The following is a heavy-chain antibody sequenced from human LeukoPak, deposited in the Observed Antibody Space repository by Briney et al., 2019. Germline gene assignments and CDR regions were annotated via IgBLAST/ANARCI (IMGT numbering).Heavy chain of an antibody. D-gene: IGHD3-10*01. CDR1: GFTFEDSA. V-gene: IGHV3-9*01. CDR3: AKDIFTMVRGVVDY. J-gene: IGHJ4*02. Sequence: GGSLRLSCAASGFTFEDSAMHWVRQAPGKGLEWVSGISWNSGSIGYADSVKGRFTISRDNAKNSLYLQMNSLRAEDTALYYCAKDIFTMVRGVVDYWGQGTLVTVSS. CDR2: ISWNSGSI.